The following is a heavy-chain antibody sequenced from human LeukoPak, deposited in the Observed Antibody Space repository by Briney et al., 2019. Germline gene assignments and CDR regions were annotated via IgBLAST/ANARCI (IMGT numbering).Heavy chain of an antibody. J-gene: IGHJ4*02. CDR2: ISSSGSTI. CDR3: ASRGLDYYDSSGYYYPY. Sequence: PGGSLRLSCAASGFTFSDYYMSWIRQAPGKGLEWVSYISSSGSTIYYADSVKGRFTISRDNSKNTLYLQMNSLRAEDTAVYYCASRGLDYYDSSGYYYPYWGQGTLVTVSS. V-gene: IGHV3-11*01. D-gene: IGHD3-22*01. CDR1: GFTFSDYY.